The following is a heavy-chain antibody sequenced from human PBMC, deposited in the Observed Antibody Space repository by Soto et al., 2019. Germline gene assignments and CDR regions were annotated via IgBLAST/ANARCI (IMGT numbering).Heavy chain of an antibody. CDR1: GGPFSSYA. Sequence: GASLKVSCKSSGGPFSSYAISWVRQAPGQGLEWMGGIIPIFGTANYAQKFQGRVTITADESTSTAYMELSSLRSEDTAVYYCASNSGWRNNWFDPWGQGTLVTVSS. J-gene: IGHJ5*02. D-gene: IGHD6-19*01. CDR2: IIPIFGTA. CDR3: ASNSGWRNNWFDP. V-gene: IGHV1-69*13.